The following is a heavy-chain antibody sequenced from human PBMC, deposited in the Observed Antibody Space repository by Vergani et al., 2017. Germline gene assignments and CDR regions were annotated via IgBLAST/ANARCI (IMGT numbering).Heavy chain of an antibody. CDR2: IYTSGST. CDR3: ARDQYYNWFDP. D-gene: IGHD3-10*01. Sequence: QVQLQESGPGLVTPSQTLSLTCSVSGGSFSSDNVYWTWIRQPAGKGLEWIGRIYTSGSTEYNPSLKSRVTISIDTSKNQFSLNLSSVTAADTAVYYCARDQYYNWFDPWGQGRMVTVSS. J-gene: IGHJ5*02. V-gene: IGHV4-61*02. CDR1: GGSFSSDNVY.